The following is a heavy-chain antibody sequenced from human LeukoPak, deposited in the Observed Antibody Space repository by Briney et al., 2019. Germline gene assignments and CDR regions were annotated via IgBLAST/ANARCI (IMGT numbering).Heavy chain of an antibody. CDR3: AKDDGLAAAGTSFDY. CDR1: GFTFSNYA. D-gene: IGHD6-13*01. CDR2: ISGSGAYT. V-gene: IGHV3-23*01. J-gene: IGHJ4*02. Sequence: GGSLRLSCAASGFTFSNYAMSWVRQAPGKGLEWVSAISGSGAYTYYADSVKGRLTISRDNSKNTLYPQMNSLRAEDTAVYYCAKDDGLAAAGTSFDYWGQGTLVTVSS.